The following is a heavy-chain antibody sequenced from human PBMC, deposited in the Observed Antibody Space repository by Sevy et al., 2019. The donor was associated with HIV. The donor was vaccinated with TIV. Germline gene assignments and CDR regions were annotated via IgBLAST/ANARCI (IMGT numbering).Heavy chain of an antibody. V-gene: IGHV3-49*04. CDR3: ARESLYYYYMDV. CDR1: GFTFGDYA. Sequence: GESLKISCTASGFTFGDYAVSWVRQTPGKGLEWVGFIRSKTYGGTTDYAASVKGRFTISRDDSKSIAYLQMNSLKTEDTAVYYCARESLYYYYMDVWGQGTTVTVSS. CDR2: IRSKTYGGTT. J-gene: IGHJ6*03.